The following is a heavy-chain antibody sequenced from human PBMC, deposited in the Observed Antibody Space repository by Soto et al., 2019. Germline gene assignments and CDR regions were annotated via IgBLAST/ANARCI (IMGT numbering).Heavy chain of an antibody. CDR1: GFSFGDYA. D-gene: IGHD3-3*01. CDR2: IRNPGYGGTT. Sequence: LRLSCTTSGFSFGDYAMTWVRQAPGKGLEWVGFIRNPGYGGTTEYATSVKGRFIISRDDSMSSAYLQLNSLKVDDSAVYYCVRGSFGYYGPWGQGTLVTVSS. CDR3: VRGSFGYYGP. J-gene: IGHJ5*02. V-gene: IGHV3-49*04.